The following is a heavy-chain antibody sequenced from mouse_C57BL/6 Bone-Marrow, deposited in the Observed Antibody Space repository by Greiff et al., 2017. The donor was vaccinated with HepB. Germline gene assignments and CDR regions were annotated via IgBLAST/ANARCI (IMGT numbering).Heavy chain of an antibody. V-gene: IGHV5-16*01. CDR3: ARHYGNYVAAWFAY. Sequence: EVKLMESEGGLVQPGSSMKLSCTASGFTFSDYYMAWVRQVPEKGLEWVANINYDGSSTYYLDSLKSRFIISRDNAKNILYLQRSSLKSEDTATYYCARHYGNYVAAWFAYWGQGTLVTVSA. CDR1: GFTFSDYY. CDR2: INYDGSST. J-gene: IGHJ3*01. D-gene: IGHD2-1*01.